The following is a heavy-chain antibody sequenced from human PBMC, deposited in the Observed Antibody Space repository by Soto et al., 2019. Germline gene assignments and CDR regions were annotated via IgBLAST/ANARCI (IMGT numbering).Heavy chain of an antibody. D-gene: IGHD2-15*01. CDR1: GGTFSSYA. V-gene: IGHV1-69*06. CDR3: ASLGYCSGGSCYGRPQYYGMDV. CDR2: IIPIFGTA. J-gene: IGHJ6*02. Sequence: GASVKVSCKASGGTFSSYAISWVRQAPGQGLEWMGGIIPIFGTANYAQKFQGRVTITADKSTSTAYMELSSLGSEDTAVYYCASLGYCSGGSCYGRPQYYGMDVWGQGTTVTVSS.